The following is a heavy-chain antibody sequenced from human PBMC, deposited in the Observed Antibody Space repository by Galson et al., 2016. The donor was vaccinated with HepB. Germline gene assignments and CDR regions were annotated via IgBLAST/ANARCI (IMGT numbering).Heavy chain of an antibody. D-gene: IGHD6-19*01. CDR1: GGSVTSGTNF. Sequence: ETLSLTCNVSGGSVTSGTNFWSWIRQSPGKGLEWIGKIYYSGASNYNPSLRSRVTMSVDTSKNEIPLSLGFVTAADTAVYYCAKGGGLQWSDAFELWGQGTMVIVSS. J-gene: IGHJ3*01. CDR3: AKGGGLQWSDAFEL. CDR2: IYYSGAS. V-gene: IGHV4-61*01.